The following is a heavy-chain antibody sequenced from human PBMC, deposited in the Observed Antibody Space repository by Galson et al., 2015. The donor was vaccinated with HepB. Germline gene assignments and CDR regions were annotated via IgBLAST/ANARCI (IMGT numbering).Heavy chain of an antibody. V-gene: IGHV6-1*01. D-gene: IGHD3-22*01. Sequence: CAISGDSVSSNSAAWNWIRQSPSRGLEWLGRTYYRSKWYNDYAVSVKSRITINPDTSKNQFSLQLNSVTPEDTAVYYCARAPTYYDSSGYWDWYFDLWGRGTLVTVSS. J-gene: IGHJ2*01. CDR3: ARAPTYYDSSGYWDWYFDL. CDR2: TYYRSKWYN. CDR1: GDSVSSNSAA.